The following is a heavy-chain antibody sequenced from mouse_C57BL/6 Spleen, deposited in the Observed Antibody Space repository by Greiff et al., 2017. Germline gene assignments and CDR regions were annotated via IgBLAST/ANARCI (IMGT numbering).Heavy chain of an antibody. Sequence: EVKLQESGAELVRPGASVKLSCTASGFNIKDDYMHWVKQRPEQGLEWIGWIDPENGDTEYASKFQGKATITADTSSNTAYLQLSSLTSEDTAVYYCTTLPSGAYWGQGTLVTVSA. D-gene: IGHD2-10*01. CDR1: GFNIKDDY. CDR3: TTLPSGAY. V-gene: IGHV14-4*01. CDR2: IDPENGDT. J-gene: IGHJ3*01.